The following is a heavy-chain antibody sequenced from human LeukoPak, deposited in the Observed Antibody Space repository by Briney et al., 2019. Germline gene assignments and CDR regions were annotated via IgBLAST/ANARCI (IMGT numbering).Heavy chain of an antibody. D-gene: IGHD6-13*01. CDR3: ARVAVGRPNRYSSSWALKNNWFDP. Sequence: PGGSLRLSCAASGFTFSSYAMSWVRQAPGKGLEWVSAISGSGGSTYYADSVKGRFTISRDNSKNTLYLQMNSLRAEDTAVYYCARVAVGRPNRYSSSWALKNNWFDPWGQGTLVTVSS. V-gene: IGHV3-23*01. J-gene: IGHJ5*02. CDR2: ISGSGGST. CDR1: GFTFSSYA.